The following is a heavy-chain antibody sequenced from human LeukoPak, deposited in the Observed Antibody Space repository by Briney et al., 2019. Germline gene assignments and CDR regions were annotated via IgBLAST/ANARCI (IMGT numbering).Heavy chain of an antibody. CDR3: ARETAMGHEVDY. V-gene: IGHV1-69*04. Sequence: ASVKVSCTASGGTFSSYAISWVRQAPGQGLEWMGRIIPILGIANYAQKFQGRVTITADKSTSTAYMELSSLRSEDTAVYYCARETAMGHEVDYWGQGTLVTVSS. CDR2: IIPILGIA. D-gene: IGHD5-18*01. CDR1: GGTFSSYA. J-gene: IGHJ4*02.